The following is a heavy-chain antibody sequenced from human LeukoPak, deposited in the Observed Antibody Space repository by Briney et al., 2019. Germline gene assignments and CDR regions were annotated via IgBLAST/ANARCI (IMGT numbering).Heavy chain of an antibody. CDR3: AARLRRLRMGAFDI. CDR1: GGTFSSYA. V-gene: IGHV1-69*04. CDR2: IIPILGIA. D-gene: IGHD4-17*01. Sequence: ASVKVSCKASGGTFSSYAISWVRQAPGQGLEWMGRIIPILGIANYVKKFQGRVTITADKSTSTAYMELSSLRSEDTAVYYCAARLRRLRMGAFDIWGQGTMVTVSS. J-gene: IGHJ3*02.